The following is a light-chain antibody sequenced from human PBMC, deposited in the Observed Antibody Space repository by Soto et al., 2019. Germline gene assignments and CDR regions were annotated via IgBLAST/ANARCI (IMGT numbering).Light chain of an antibody. V-gene: IGKV1-5*03. CDR2: KAS. J-gene: IGKJ1*01. CDR3: QHYNSYSEA. Sequence: DLQMTQSPSNLPASVGDRFTITCRASQSISNWLAWYQQKPGKAPNLLIYKASTLKSGVPSRFRGSGSGTEFTLTISSMKPDDFATYYCQHYNSYSEAFGHGTKVDIK. CDR1: QSISNW.